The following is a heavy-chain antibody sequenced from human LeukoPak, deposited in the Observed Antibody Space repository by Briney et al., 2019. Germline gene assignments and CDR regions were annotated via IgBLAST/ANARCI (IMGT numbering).Heavy chain of an antibody. Sequence: PSETLSLTCTVSGYSISSGFHWGWIRQPPGKGLEWIGSKYHTGSTYYNPSLRSRVTISVDTSKNQFSLKLSSVTAADTAVYYCARARIHCSSTSCYPRPYYYYGMDVWGQGTTVTVSS. CDR3: ARARIHCSSTSCYPRPYYYYGMDV. V-gene: IGHV4-38-2*02. D-gene: IGHD2-2*01. CDR1: GYSISSGFH. J-gene: IGHJ6*02. CDR2: KYHTGST.